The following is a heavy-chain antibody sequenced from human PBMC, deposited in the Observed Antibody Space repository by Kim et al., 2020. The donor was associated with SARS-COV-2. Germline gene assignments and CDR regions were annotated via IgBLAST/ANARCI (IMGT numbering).Heavy chain of an antibody. J-gene: IGHJ4*02. CDR1: GYTFTNYY. V-gene: IGHV1-2*07. CDR3: ATAAIGRPFDY. CDR2: INPNSGAT. D-gene: IGHD6-13*01. Sequence: ASVKVSCKASGYTFTNYYIHWARQAPGQGLECLGWINPNSGATYSAPNFQGRVTVTGDTSISTAYMELSRLRSDDTAVYYCATAAIGRPFDYWGQGSLVSVSS.